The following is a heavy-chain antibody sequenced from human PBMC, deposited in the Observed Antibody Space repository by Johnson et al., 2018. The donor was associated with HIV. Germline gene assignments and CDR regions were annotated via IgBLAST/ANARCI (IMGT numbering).Heavy chain of an antibody. CDR1: GFTFSSYD. J-gene: IGHJ3*02. CDR3: ARGASTDWDDAFDI. V-gene: IGHV3-13*01. Sequence: VQLVESGGGLVQPGGSLRLSCAASGFTFSSYDMHWVRQATGNGLEWVSAIGTAGDTYYPGSVQGRFTIPREKAKNSLYLQMNSLRAEDTAVYYCARGASTDWDDAFDIWGQGTMVTVSS. D-gene: IGHD1-14*01. CDR2: IGTAGDT.